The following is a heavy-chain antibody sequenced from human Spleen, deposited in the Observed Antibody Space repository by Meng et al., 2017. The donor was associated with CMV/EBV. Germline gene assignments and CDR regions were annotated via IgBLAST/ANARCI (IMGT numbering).Heavy chain of an antibody. CDR3: VRHIIVVPARGYGVDV. D-gene: IGHD2-2*01. Sequence: SETLSLTCTVSGGSISRSSDYWGWIRQPPGKGLEWIGSIYYSGSTYYNPSLKSRVTISIDTSKNQFSLKLRSVTAADTAVYYCVRHIIVVPARGYGVDVWGQGTTVTVSS. CDR1: GGSISRSSDY. J-gene: IGHJ6*02. CDR2: IYYSGST. V-gene: IGHV4-39*07.